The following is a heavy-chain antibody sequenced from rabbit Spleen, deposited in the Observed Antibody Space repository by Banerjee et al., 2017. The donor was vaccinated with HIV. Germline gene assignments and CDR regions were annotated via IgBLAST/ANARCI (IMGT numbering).Heavy chain of an antibody. J-gene: IGHJ6*01. CDR2: INAVTGKA. CDR1: GFSFSNKAV. CDR3: ARDTGSSFSSYGMDL. D-gene: IGHD8-1*01. Sequence: QEQLVESGGGLVKPGASLTLTCKASGFSFSNKAVMCWVRQAPGKGLEWIACINAVTGKAVYATWAKGRFTFSKTSSTTVTLQMTSLTVADTATYFCARDTGSSFSSYGMDLWGPGTLAPS. V-gene: IGHV1S45*01.